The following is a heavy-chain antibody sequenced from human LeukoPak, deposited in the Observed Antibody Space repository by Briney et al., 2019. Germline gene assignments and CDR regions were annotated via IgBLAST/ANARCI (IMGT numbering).Heavy chain of an antibody. CDR1: GFTFSSYA. J-gene: IGHJ6*02. V-gene: IGHV3-23*01. Sequence: GGSLRLSCAASGFTFSSYAMSWVRQAPGKGLEWVSSISNSGGTTYYADSVRGRFTISRDNSKNTLYLQMNSLRAEDTAGYYCAKTVAGGSYYYGMDVWRQGTTVTVSS. CDR3: AKTVAGGSYYYGMDV. CDR2: ISNSGGTT. D-gene: IGHD6-19*01.